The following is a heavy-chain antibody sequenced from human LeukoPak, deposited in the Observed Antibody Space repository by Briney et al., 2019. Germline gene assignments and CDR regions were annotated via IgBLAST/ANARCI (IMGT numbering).Heavy chain of an antibody. V-gene: IGHV4-59*11. CDR1: GGSISSHY. Sequence: SETLSLTCTVSGGSISSHYWTWIRQSPVKGLEWIGDISDSGSTSYNPSLKSRVTISIDTSKNQFSLKLSSVTAADTAVYYCGRDALVGYFSYYYMDVWGKGTTVTVSS. D-gene: IGHD2-15*01. J-gene: IGHJ6*03. CDR2: ISDSGST. CDR3: GRDALVGYFSYYYMDV.